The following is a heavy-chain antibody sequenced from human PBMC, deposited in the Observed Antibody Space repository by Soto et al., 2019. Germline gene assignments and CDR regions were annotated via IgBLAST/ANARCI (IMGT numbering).Heavy chain of an antibody. CDR1: GYSFNDHY. J-gene: IGHJ4*02. CDR2: INPSGEHT. D-gene: IGHD2-15*01. Sequence: ASVKVSCKASGYSFNDHYMHWVRQAPGRGLEWVGIINPSGEHTNYAQQFRGRVAMTRDTSTSTAYMELRSLRSEDTAVYFCARISCKGGSCYFDFDHWGQGTLVTVSS. V-gene: IGHV1-46*02. CDR3: ARISCKGGSCYFDFDH.